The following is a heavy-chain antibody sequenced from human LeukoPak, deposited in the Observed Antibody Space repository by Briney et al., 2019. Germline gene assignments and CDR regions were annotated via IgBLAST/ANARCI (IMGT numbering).Heavy chain of an antibody. V-gene: IGHV3-30*18. CDR1: GFTFRNYG. J-gene: IGHJ3*02. CDR2: ISYDGSNK. Sequence: GRSLRLSCAASGFTFRNYGMHWVRQAPGKGLEWVTVISYDGSNKYYADSVKGRFPISRDNSKITLYLQINSLRAEDTAVYYCAKDRPVRDYGDYIFPDAFDIWGQGTMVTVSS. CDR3: AKDRPVRDYGDYIFPDAFDI. D-gene: IGHD4-17*01.